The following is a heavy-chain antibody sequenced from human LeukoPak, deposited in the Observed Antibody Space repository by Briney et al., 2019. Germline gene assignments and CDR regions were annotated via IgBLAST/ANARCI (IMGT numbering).Heavy chain of an antibody. V-gene: IGHV3-7*01. CDR1: GFTFSSYW. CDR2: IKQDGSEK. J-gene: IGHJ4*02. D-gene: IGHD4-17*01. Sequence: GGSLRLSCAASGFTFSSYWMSWVRQAPGKGLEWVANIKQDGSEKYYVDSVKGRFTISRDNAKNSLYLQVNSLRAEDTAVYYCARANYGDYFDYWGQGTLVTVSS. CDR3: ARANYGDYFDY.